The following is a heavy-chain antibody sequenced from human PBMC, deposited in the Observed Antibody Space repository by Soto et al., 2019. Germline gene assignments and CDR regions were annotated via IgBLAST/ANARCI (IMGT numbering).Heavy chain of an antibody. J-gene: IGHJ1*01. CDR2: INTNTGNP. D-gene: IGHD6-13*01. Sequence: QVQLVQSGSELKKPGASVKVSCKASGYTFTSYTMNWVRQAPGQGLEWMGWINTNTGNPTYAQGFTGRFVFSLDTSVSTAYLQICSLKAEDTAVYYCARDNAAAGRVPEYFQHWGQGTLVTVSS. CDR3: ARDNAAAGRVPEYFQH. CDR1: GYTFTSYT. V-gene: IGHV7-4-1*01.